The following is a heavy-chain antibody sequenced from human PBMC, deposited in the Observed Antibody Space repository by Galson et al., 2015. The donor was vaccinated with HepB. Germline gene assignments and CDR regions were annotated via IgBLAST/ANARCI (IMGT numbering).Heavy chain of an antibody. J-gene: IGHJ3*02. Sequence: SVKVSCKASGGTFSSYAISWVRQAPGQGLGWMGRIIPILGIANYAQKFQGRVTITADKSTSTAYMELSSLRSEDTAVYYCARLHYGSGSYYDAFDIWGQGTMVTVSS. CDR3: ARLHYGSGSYYDAFDI. V-gene: IGHV1-69*04. CDR1: GGTFSSYA. D-gene: IGHD3-10*01. CDR2: IIPILGIA.